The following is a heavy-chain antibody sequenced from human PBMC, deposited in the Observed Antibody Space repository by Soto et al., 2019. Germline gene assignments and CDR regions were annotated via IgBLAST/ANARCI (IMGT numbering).Heavy chain of an antibody. J-gene: IGHJ4*02. Sequence: PGWSLRLSCASSGFTVISNYMSWVRQAPGKGLEWVSVIYSGGSTYYADSVKGRFTISRDNSKNTLYLQMNSLRAEDTAVYYCATLLGYSSGWYPSFFDYWGQGTLVTVSS. CDR2: IYSGGST. CDR1: GFTVISNY. D-gene: IGHD6-19*01. CDR3: ATLLGYSSGWYPSFFDY. V-gene: IGHV3-53*01.